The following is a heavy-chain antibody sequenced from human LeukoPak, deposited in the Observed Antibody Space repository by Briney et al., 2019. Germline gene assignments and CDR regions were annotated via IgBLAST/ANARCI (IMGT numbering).Heavy chain of an antibody. CDR1: GFTFSSYG. Sequence: GGSLRLSCAASGFTFSSYGMHWVRQAPGKGLEWVAVIWYDGSNKYYADSVKGRFTISRDNSKSTLYLQMNSLRAEDTAVYYCARDRWFGELSPSYDYWGQGTLVTVSS. CDR3: ARDRWFGELSPSYDY. CDR2: IWYDGSNK. V-gene: IGHV3-33*01. J-gene: IGHJ4*02. D-gene: IGHD3-10*01.